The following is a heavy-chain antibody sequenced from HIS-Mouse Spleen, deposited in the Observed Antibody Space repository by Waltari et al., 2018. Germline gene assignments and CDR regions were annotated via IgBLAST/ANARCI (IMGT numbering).Heavy chain of an antibody. CDR1: GFTFSSYA. V-gene: IGHV3-23*01. Sequence: EVQLLESGGGLVQPGGALRLSCAASGFTFSSYAMGGVRQAPGKGLEWVSAISGSGGSTYYADSVKGRFTISRDNSKNTLYLQMNSLRAEDTAVYYCAKENPNFDAFDIWGQGTMVTVSS. CDR2: ISGSGGST. CDR3: AKENPNFDAFDI. J-gene: IGHJ3*02.